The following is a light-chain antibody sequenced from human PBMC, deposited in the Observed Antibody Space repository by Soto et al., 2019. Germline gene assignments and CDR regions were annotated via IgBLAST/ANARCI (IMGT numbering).Light chain of an antibody. CDR2: GES. Sequence: IQLTQSPSSLSASVGDRVTVTCRASQSINIYLNWYQQKPGKAPTLLIDGESTLQSVVPSRFSGGGSRKDFTLTISSLQTEDFATYYCQQSYRSPYTFGQGTKLEI. J-gene: IGKJ2*01. CDR1: QSINIY. CDR3: QQSYRSPYT. V-gene: IGKV1-39*01.